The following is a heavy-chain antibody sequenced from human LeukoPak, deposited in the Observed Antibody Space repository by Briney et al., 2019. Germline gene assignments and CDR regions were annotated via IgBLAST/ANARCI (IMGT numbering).Heavy chain of an antibody. CDR2: INLNSGGT. CDR1: GYTFTYYY. J-gene: IGHJ4*02. D-gene: IGHD1-7*01. V-gene: IGHV1-2*02. Sequence: ASVKVSFTASGYTFTYYYMHWVRQAPGHGLEWMGWINLNSGGTNYAQNFQGRVTMTRDTSITTVYLELSRLRSDDTAVYYCARDEGISGTTFDYWGQGTLVTVAS. CDR3: ARDEGISGTTFDY.